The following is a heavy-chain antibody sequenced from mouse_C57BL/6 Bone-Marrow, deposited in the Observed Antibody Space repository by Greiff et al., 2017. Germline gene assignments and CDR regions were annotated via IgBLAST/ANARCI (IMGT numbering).Heavy chain of an antibody. CDR2: IYPRSGNT. V-gene: IGHV1-81*01. CDR1: GYTFTSYG. CDR3: ARYYDYDAWFAY. Sequence: QVQLQQSGAELARPGASVKLSCKASGYTFTSYGISWVKQRTGQGLEWIGEIYPRSGNTYYNGKFKGKATLTADKSSSTAYMELRSLTSEDSAVYFCARYYDYDAWFAYWGQGTLVTVSA. D-gene: IGHD2-4*01. J-gene: IGHJ3*01.